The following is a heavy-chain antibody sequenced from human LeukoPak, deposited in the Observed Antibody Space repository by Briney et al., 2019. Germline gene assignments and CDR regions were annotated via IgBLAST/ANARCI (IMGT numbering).Heavy chain of an antibody. CDR3: ARTGAVAAQKRSYFDY. Sequence: SETLSLTCTVSGGSISSGGYYWSWIRQHPGQGLEWIEYIYYSGSTYYNPSLKSRVTISVDTSKNQFSLKLSSVTAADTAVYYCARTGAVAAQKRSYFDYWGQGTLVTVSS. J-gene: IGHJ4*02. V-gene: IGHV4-31*03. D-gene: IGHD6-19*01. CDR1: GGSISSGGYY. CDR2: IYYSGST.